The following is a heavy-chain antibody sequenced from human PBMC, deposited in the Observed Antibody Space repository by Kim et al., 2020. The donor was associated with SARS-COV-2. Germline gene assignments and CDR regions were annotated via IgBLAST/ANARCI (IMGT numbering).Heavy chain of an antibody. D-gene: IGHD3-9*01. V-gene: IGHV4-34*01. CDR2: T. J-gene: IGHJ6*02. CDR3: ASPVRYFRMDV. Sequence: TDSHPCSKSRVTMSVDTYKNQFSLKLSSVTAADTAVYYCASPVRYFRMDVWGQGTTVTVSS.